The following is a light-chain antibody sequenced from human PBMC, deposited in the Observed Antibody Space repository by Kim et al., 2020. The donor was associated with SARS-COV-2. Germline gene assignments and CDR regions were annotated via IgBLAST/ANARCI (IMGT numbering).Light chain of an antibody. CDR2: GKN. V-gene: IGLV3-19*01. CDR1: SLRSSY. J-gene: IGLJ1*01. CDR3: NSRDSNGNHRV. Sequence: SELTQDPAVSVALGQTVRITCQGDSLRSSYASWYQQKPGQAPVLVIYGKNNRPSGIPDRFSGSSSGNTASLTITGAQAEDEADYYCNSRDSNGNHRVFGTGTKVTVL.